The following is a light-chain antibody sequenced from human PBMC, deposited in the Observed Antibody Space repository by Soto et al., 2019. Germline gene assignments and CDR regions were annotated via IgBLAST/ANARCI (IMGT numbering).Light chain of an antibody. CDR3: SSYTSSSTWV. Sequence: QSVLTQPASVSGSPGQSITISCTGTSSDVGGYNYVSWYQQHPGKAPKFMIYEVSNRPSGVSNRFSGSKSGNTASLTISGLQAEDEAHYYCSSYTSSSTWVFGGGTQLTVL. CDR1: SSDVGGYNY. CDR2: EVS. J-gene: IGLJ3*02. V-gene: IGLV2-14*01.